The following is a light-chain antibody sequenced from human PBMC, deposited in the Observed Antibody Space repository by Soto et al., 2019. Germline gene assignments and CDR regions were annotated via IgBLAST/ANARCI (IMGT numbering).Light chain of an antibody. Sequence: EIVLKQSPATLYLSPREKATLSCSASQSVSSYFAWYQQKPGQAPRLLIYDASNRAPGIPARFSGSGSGTDFTLTISSLEPEDFAVYYCQQRSDWPRTFGQGTKVEIK. V-gene: IGKV3-11*01. CDR2: DAS. J-gene: IGKJ1*01. CDR3: QQRSDWPRT. CDR1: QSVSSY.